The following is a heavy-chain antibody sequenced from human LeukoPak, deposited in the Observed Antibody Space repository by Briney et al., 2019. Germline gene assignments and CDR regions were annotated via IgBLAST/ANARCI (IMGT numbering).Heavy chain of an antibody. CDR1: GGSISSSSYY. CDR3: ARELSIAAAGIDWFDP. V-gene: IGHV4-39*01. D-gene: IGHD6-13*01. Sequence: SETLSPTCTVSGGSISSSSYYWGWIRQPPGKGLEWIGSIYYSGSTYYNPSLKSRVTISVDTSKNQFSLKLSSVTAADTAVYYCARELSIAAAGIDWFDPWGQGTLVTVSS. J-gene: IGHJ5*02. CDR2: IYYSGST.